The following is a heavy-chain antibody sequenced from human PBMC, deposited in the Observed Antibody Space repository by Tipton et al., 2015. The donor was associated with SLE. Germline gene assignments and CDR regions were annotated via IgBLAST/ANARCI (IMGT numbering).Heavy chain of an antibody. J-gene: IGHJ6*02. CDR1: GFTFTDYS. D-gene: IGHD5-12*01. Sequence: SLRLSCAASGFTFTDYSMHWVRQAPGKGLEWVAVISYDGSNNFYADSVKGRFTISRDNSKNTLYLQMNSLRAEDTAVYYCAKDIVATTPIYGMDVWGQGTTVTVSS. V-gene: IGHV3-30*04. CDR3: AKDIVATTPIYGMDV. CDR2: ISYDGSNN.